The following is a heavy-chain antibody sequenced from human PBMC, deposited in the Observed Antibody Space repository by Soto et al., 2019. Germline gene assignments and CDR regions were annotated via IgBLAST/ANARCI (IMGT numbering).Heavy chain of an antibody. Sequence: GGSLRLSCAASGFTFSSYGMHWVRQAPGKGLEWVAVISYDGSNKYYADSVKGRFTISRDNSKNTLYLQMNSLRAEDTAVYYCAKDGRRYCTNGVCYTYHYYYYGMDVWGQGTTVTVSS. J-gene: IGHJ6*02. CDR1: GFTFSSYG. D-gene: IGHD2-8*01. V-gene: IGHV3-30*18. CDR3: AKDGRRYCTNGVCYTYHYYYYGMDV. CDR2: ISYDGSNK.